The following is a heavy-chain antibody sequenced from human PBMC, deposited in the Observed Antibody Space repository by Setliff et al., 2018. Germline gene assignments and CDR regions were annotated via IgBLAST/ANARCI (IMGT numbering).Heavy chain of an antibody. Sequence: ASVKVSCKASGYTFTGYYMHWVRQAPGQGLEWMGWINPNSGGTNYAQKFQGRVTMTRDTSSNTAYMDLSRLTSDDTAVYYCARVAYGLEYFQYWGQGTLVTVSS. D-gene: IGHD4-17*01. CDR1: GYTFTGYY. CDR3: ARVAYGLEYFQY. CDR2: INPNSGGT. J-gene: IGHJ1*01. V-gene: IGHV1-2*02.